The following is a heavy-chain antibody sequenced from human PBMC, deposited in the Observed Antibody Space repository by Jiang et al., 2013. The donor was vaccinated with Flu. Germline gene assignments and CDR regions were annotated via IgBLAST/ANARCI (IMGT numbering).Heavy chain of an antibody. J-gene: IGHJ3*02. CDR2: INPNSGGT. D-gene: IGHD3-22*01. V-gene: IGHV1-2*04. CDR1: GYTFTGYY. Sequence: GAEVKKPGASVKVSCKASGYTFTGYYMHWVRQAPGQGLEWMGWINPNSGGTNYAQKFQGWVTMTRDTSISTAYMELSRLRSDDTAVYYCARDFYYDSSGLDIWGQGTMVTVSS. CDR3: ARDFYYDSSGLDI.